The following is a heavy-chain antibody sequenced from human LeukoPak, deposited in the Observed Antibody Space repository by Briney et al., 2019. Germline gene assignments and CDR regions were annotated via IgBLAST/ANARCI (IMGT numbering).Heavy chain of an antibody. V-gene: IGHV3-11*01. CDR3: ARDHTGSSWRSAFDI. Sequence: GGSLRLSCAASGFTFSDYYMSWIRQAPGKGLEWVSYISSSGSTLYYADSVKGRFTISRDNAKNSLYLQMNSLRAEDTAVYYCARDHTGSSWRSAFDIWGQGTMVTVSS. D-gene: IGHD6-13*01. J-gene: IGHJ3*02. CDR1: GFTFSDYY. CDR2: ISSSGSTL.